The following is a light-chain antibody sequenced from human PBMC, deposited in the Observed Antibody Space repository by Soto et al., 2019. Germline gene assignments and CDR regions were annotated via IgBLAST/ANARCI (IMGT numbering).Light chain of an antibody. J-gene: IGKJ4*01. CDR1: QSISSW. CDR3: QQYNSYPLT. Sequence: DIQNTQGPSTPVSSLRKKKNNTFRASQSISSWLAWYQQKPGKAPKLLIYKASSLESGVPSRFSGSGSGTEFTLTISSLQPDDFATYYCQQYNSYPLTFCGGTKVDIK. V-gene: IGKV1-5*03. CDR2: KAS.